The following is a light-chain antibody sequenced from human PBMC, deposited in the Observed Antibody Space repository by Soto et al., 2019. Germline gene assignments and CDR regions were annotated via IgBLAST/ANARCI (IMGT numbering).Light chain of an antibody. J-gene: IGLJ2*01. V-gene: IGLV2-14*03. Sequence: QSVLTQPASVSGSPGQSISISCTGTSSDVGGYNYVSWYQYHPGKAPKLMIFDVTNRPSGVSNRFSGSKSDNTASLTISGLQAEDEADYYCSSYTTNNTRLFGGGTKVTVL. CDR1: SSDVGGYNY. CDR3: SSYTTNNTRL. CDR2: DVT.